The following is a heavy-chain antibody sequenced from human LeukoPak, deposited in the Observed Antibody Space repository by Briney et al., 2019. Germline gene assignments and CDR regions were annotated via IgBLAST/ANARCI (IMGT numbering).Heavy chain of an antibody. CDR3: AREKYGSDTRGWFDP. CDR1: GYSISSGYY. V-gene: IGHV4-61*01. J-gene: IGHJ5*02. Sequence: PSETLSLTCTVSGYSISSGYYWGWIRQPPGKGLEWIGYIYYSGSTNYNPSLKSRVTISVDTSKNQFSLKLSSVTAADTAVYYCAREKYGSDTRGWFDPWGQGTLVTVSS. D-gene: IGHD3-10*01. CDR2: IYYSGST.